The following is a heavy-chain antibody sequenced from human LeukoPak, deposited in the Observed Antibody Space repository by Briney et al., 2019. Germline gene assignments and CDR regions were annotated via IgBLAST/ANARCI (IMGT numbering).Heavy chain of an antibody. CDR3: TSRIVVHLDY. CDR1: GFTFSGSA. D-gene: IGHD3-22*01. J-gene: IGHJ4*02. Sequence: GGSLRLSCAAPGFTFSGSAMHWVRQASGKGLEWVGRIRSKANSYATAYAASVKGRFTISRDDSKNTAYLQMNSLKTEDTAVYYCTSRIVVHLDYWGQGTLATVSS. CDR2: IRSKANSYAT. V-gene: IGHV3-73*01.